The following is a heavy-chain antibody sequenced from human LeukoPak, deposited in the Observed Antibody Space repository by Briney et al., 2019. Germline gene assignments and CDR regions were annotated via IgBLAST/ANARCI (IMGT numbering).Heavy chain of an antibody. CDR1: GGTFSSYA. D-gene: IGHD3-3*01. CDR3: ARDRGGYYDFWSGYLSFDY. J-gene: IGHJ4*02. V-gene: IGHV1-69*05. Sequence: GASVKVSCKASGGTFSSYAISWVLQAPGQGLEWMGRIIPIFGTANYAQKFQGRVTITTDESTSTAYMELSSLRPEDTAVYYCARDRGGYYDFWSGYLSFDYWGQGTLVTVSS. CDR2: IIPIFGTA.